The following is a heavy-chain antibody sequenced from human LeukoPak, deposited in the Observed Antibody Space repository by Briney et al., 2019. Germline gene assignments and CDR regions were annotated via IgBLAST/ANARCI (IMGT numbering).Heavy chain of an antibody. V-gene: IGHV1-69*01. D-gene: IGHD3-22*01. J-gene: IGHJ4*02. CDR3: ASPPPYYYDSSGYY. CDR2: IIPIFGTA. CDR1: GGTFSSYA. Sequence: EASVKVSCKASGGTFSSYAISWVRQAPGQGLEWMGGIIPIFGTANYAQKFQGRVTITADESTSTAYMELSSLRSEDTAVYYCASPPPYYYDSSGYYWGQGTLVTVPS.